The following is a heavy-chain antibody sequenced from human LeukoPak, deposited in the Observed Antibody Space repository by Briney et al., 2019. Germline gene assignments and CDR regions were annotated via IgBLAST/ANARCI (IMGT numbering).Heavy chain of an antibody. V-gene: IGHV1-18*01. CDR2: ISAYNGNT. D-gene: IGHD4-11*01. Sequence: ASVKVSCKASGYTFTSYGISWVRQAPGQGLEWMGWISAYNGNTNYAQKLQGRVTMTTDTSTSTAYMELRSLRSDDTAVYYCARGYSNYYTWHYCYYYMDVWGKGTTVTVSS. CDR3: ARGYSNYYTWHYCYYYMDV. J-gene: IGHJ6*03. CDR1: GYTFTSYG.